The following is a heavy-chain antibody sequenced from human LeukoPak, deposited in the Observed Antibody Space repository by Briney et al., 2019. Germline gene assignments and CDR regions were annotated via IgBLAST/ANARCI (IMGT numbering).Heavy chain of an antibody. CDR3: ARVRSFGESYYFDY. D-gene: IGHD3-10*01. J-gene: IGHJ4*02. CDR2: IYSGGST. Sequence: PGGSLRLSCAASGFTVSSNYMSWVRQAPGKGLEWVSVIYSGGSTYYADSVKGRFTISRHNSKNTLYLQMNSLRAEDTAVYYCARVRSFGESYYFDYWGQGTLVTVSS. CDR1: GFTVSSNY. V-gene: IGHV3-53*04.